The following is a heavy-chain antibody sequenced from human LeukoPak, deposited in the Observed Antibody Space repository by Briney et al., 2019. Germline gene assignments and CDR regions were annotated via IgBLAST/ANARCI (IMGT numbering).Heavy chain of an antibody. J-gene: IGHJ5*02. CDR3: ARDGSIAVKNWFDP. CDR1: GGSISSYY. D-gene: IGHD6-19*01. Sequence: SETLSLTCTVAGGSISSYYWSWIRQPPGKGLEWIGYIYYSGSTNYNPSLKSRVTISVDKSKNQFSLKLSSVTAADTAVYYCARDGSIAVKNWFDPWGQGTLVTVSS. V-gene: IGHV4-59*12. CDR2: IYYSGST.